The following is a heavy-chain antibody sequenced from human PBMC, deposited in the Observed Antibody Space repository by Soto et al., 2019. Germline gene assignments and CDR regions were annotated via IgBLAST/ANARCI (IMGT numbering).Heavy chain of an antibody. Sequence: QITLNESGPTVVRPTEPLTLTCRFSGFSLTTSGVGVGWIRQSPGKAPEWLALIYWDDDKRYSASLKSRLTITKDTYKNQVGLTVSDLDPTDTATYYCAHRVLRTVFGLVTTTAIYFDFWGQGTPVAVSS. D-gene: IGHD3-3*01. V-gene: IGHV2-5*02. CDR2: IYWDDDK. CDR1: GFSLTTSGVG. J-gene: IGHJ4*02. CDR3: AHRVLRTVFGLVTTTAIYFDF.